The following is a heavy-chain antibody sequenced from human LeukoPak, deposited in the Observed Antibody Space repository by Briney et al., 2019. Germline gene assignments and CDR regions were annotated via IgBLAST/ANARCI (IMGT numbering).Heavy chain of an antibody. J-gene: IGHJ4*02. V-gene: IGHV4-38-2*01. D-gene: IGHD7-27*01. CDR2: IYHSGST. CDR1: GYSISSSYY. Sequence: SETLSLTCAVSGYSISSSYYWGWIRQPPGKGLEWIGSIYHSGSTYYNPSLKSRVTISVDTSKNQFSLKLSSVTAAGTAVYYCARQFGWGKYQYYFDYWGQGTLVTVSS. CDR3: ARQFGWGKYQYYFDY.